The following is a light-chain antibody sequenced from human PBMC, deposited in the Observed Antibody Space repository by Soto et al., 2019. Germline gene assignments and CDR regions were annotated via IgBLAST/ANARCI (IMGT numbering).Light chain of an antibody. CDR3: CSSGGSPTYV. CDR1: NGDIGDNNL. CDR2: EVN. Sequence: QSALTQPRSVSGSPAQSVTMSCTGSNGDIGDNNLVSWFQQHPGKAPKLMIFEVNKRPSGVSNRFSGSKSGNTASLTISGLKVEDEADYYCCSSGGSPTYVFGTGTKVTVL. J-gene: IGLJ1*01. V-gene: IGLV2-23*02.